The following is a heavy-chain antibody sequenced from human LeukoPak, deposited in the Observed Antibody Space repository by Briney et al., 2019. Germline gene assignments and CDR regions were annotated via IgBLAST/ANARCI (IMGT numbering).Heavy chain of an antibody. CDR2: ISAYNGNT. CDR3: ARGRSSWYGPDNWFDP. CDR1: GYTFTSYG. J-gene: IGHJ5*02. V-gene: IGHV1-18*01. Sequence: ASVKVSCKASGYTFTSYGISWVRHAPGQGLEWMGWISAYNGNTNYAQKLQGRVTMTTDTSTSTAYMELRSLRSDHTAVYYCARGRSSWYGPDNWFDPWGQGTLVTVSS. D-gene: IGHD6-13*01.